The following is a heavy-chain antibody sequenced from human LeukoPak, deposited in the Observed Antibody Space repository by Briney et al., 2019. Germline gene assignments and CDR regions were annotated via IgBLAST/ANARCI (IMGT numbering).Heavy chain of an antibody. CDR3: AKSRSGWYFDYFDY. D-gene: IGHD6-19*01. Sequence: GGSLRLSCAASRFTFSSYAMSWVRQAPGKGLEWVSAISGSGGSTYYADSVKGRFTISRDNSKNTLYLQMNSLRAEGTAVYYCAKSRSGWYFDYFDYWGQGTLVTVSS. J-gene: IGHJ4*02. CDR2: ISGSGGST. V-gene: IGHV3-23*01. CDR1: RFTFSSYA.